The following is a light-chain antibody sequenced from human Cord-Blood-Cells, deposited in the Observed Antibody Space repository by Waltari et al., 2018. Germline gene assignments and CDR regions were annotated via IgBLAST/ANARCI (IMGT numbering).Light chain of an antibody. J-gene: IGLJ1*01. Sequence: QSALTQPPSVSGSPGQSITIYCPGTSSDVGGYNSVYWYQPHPGKAPKLMIYDVSNRPSGVSNRFSGSKSCHTASLTISGLQAEDEADYYCSSYTSSSSYVFGTGTKVTVL. CDR3: SSYTSSSSYV. CDR1: SSDVGGYNS. V-gene: IGLV2-14*03. CDR2: DVS.